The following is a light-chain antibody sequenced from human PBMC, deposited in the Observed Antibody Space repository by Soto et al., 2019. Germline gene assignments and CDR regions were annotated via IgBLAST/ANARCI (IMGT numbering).Light chain of an antibody. V-gene: IGKV3-20*01. CDR2: GAS. J-gene: IGKJ2*01. CDR3: QQYGGLPYT. CDR1: QSISSSY. Sequence: EVVLTQSPGTLSLSPGERGTLSCTTSQSISSSYLAWYQQIPGQAPRLLIYGASNRATGIPDRFSGSGSGTDFTLTISRLEPEDFAVYYCQQYGGLPYTFGQGPKLEIK.